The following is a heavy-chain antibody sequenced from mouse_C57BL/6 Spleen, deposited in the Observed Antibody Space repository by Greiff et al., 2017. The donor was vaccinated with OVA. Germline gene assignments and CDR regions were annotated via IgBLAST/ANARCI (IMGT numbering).Heavy chain of an antibody. CDR3: ARDYAMDY. V-gene: IGHV1-80*01. CDR1: GYAFSSYW. Sequence: QVHVKQSGAELVKPGASVKISCKASGYAFSSYWLNWVKQRPGKGLEWIGQIYPGDGDTNYNGKFKGKATLTADKSSSTAYMQLSSLTSEDSAVYFCARDYAMDYWGQGTSVTVSS. J-gene: IGHJ4*01. CDR2: IYPGDGDT.